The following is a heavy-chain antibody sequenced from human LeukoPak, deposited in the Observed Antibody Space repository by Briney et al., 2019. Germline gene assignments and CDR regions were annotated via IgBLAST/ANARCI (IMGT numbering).Heavy chain of an antibody. J-gene: IGHJ6*03. CDR2: VNHEGDS. D-gene: IGHD4-11*01. Sequence: KPSETLSLTCAVYGVSLRGYYWSWIRQSPEKGLEWIGEVNHEGDSIYSPSLKSRLTVSVDMSKNQFSLNLRSVTAADTAVYFCARGSNYVSDYYFDVWGKGTTVIDSS. CDR1: GVSLRGYY. V-gene: IGHV4-34*01. CDR3: ARGSNYVSDYYFDV.